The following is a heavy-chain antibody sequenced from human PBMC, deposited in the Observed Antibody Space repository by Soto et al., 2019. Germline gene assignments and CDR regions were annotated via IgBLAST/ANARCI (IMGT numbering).Heavy chain of an antibody. CDR3: AKANAIQLWLAALVDY. Sequence: GGSLRLSCAASGFTFSNAWMSWVRQAPGKGLEWVSAISGSGGSTYYADSVKGRFTISRDNSKNTLYLQMNSLRAEDTAVYYCAKANAIQLWLAALVDYWGQGTLVTVSS. J-gene: IGHJ4*02. CDR1: GFTFSNAW. D-gene: IGHD5-18*01. V-gene: IGHV3-23*01. CDR2: ISGSGGST.